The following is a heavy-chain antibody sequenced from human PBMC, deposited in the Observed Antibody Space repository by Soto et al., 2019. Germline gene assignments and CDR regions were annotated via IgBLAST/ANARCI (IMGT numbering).Heavy chain of an antibody. V-gene: IGHV1-2*02. CDR3: ARVPIVVVVAAKAYNWFDP. Sequence: ASVKVSCKASGYTFTGYYMHWVRQAPGQGLEWMGWINPNSGGKNYAQKFQGRVTMTRDTSISTAYMELSRLRSDDTAVYYCARVPIVVVVAAKAYNWFDPWGQGTLVTVSS. D-gene: IGHD2-15*01. CDR1: GYTFTGYY. CDR2: INPNSGGK. J-gene: IGHJ5*02.